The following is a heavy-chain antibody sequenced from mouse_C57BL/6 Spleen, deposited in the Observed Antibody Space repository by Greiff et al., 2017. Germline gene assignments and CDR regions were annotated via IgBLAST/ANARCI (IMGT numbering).Heavy chain of an antibody. CDR3: ARREGEAMDY. V-gene: IGHV5-6*01. CDR2: ISRGGSYT. J-gene: IGHJ4*01. CDR1: GFPFSSYG. Sequence: EVQRVESGGDLVKPGGSLKLSCAASGFPFSSYGMSWVRQTPDKRLEWVATISRGGSYTYYPDSVKGRFTISRDNAKNTLYLQMSSLQSEDTAMYYCARREGEAMDYWGQGTSVTVSS.